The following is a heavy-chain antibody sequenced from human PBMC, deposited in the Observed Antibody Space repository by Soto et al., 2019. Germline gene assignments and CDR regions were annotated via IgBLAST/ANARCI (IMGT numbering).Heavy chain of an antibody. D-gene: IGHD3-10*01. Sequence: ASVKVSCKASGYTFTSYDINWVRQATGQGLEWKGWMNPNSGNTGYAQKFQGRVTMTRNTSISTAYMELSSLRSEDTAVYYCSRLTMVRGVYRDDYYYYMDVWGKGTTVTVSS. CDR1: GYTFTSYD. CDR3: SRLTMVRGVYRDDYYYYMDV. CDR2: MNPNSGNT. J-gene: IGHJ6*03. V-gene: IGHV1-8*01.